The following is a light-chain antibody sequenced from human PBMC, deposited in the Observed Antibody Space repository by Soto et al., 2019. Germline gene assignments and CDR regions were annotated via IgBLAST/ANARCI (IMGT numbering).Light chain of an antibody. CDR2: AAS. V-gene: IGKV1-8*01. J-gene: IGKJ5*01. CDR1: QSISSY. CDR3: QQYYSYLIT. Sequence: SRLTPSPSSLSASVGDRVTITCRASQSISSYLNWYQQKPGKAPKLLIYAASTLQSGVPSRFSGSGSGTDFTLTISCLQSEDFATYYCQQYYSYLITFGQGTRLEIK.